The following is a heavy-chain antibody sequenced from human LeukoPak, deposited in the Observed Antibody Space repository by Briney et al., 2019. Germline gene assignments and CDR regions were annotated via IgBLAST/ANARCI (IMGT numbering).Heavy chain of an antibody. CDR3: ARGPNSNWSGLDF. D-gene: IGHD6-6*01. CDR2: ISPTGSTT. CDR1: GFSFRGHW. V-gene: IGHV3-74*01. J-gene: IGHJ4*02. Sequence: GSLRLSCTASGFSFRGHWMHWARQLPGKGLVWVSRISPTGSTTSYADSVKGPFTASRDNAKNTLYLQVNNLRAEDTAVYYCARGPNSNWSGLDFWGQGTLLTVSS.